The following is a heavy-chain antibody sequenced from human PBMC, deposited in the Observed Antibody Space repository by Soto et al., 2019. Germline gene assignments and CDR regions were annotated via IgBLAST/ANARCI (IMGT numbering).Heavy chain of an antibody. D-gene: IGHD6-19*01. CDR2: IYDSSVTT. J-gene: IGHJ4*02. CDR3: AKLMAVTGPARVNDF. V-gene: IGHV3-23*01. Sequence: EVQLLESGGGLVQPGGSLRLSCAASGFTFSTYAMSWVRQAPGKGLEWVSTIYDSSVTTYYADSVKGRFSVSRDNAINTLYLQMSSLRAEDTAVYYCAKLMAVTGPARVNDFWGQGTLVTVSS. CDR1: GFTFSTYA.